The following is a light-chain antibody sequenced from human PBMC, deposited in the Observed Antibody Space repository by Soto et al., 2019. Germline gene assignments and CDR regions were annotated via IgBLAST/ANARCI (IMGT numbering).Light chain of an antibody. CDR2: LYSAGRH. J-gene: IGLJ2*01. CDR3: QTWGTGYVV. Sequence: QPVLTQSPSASASLGALVKITCTLSSGHSTYAIAWHQQQPGKGPRYLMRLYSAGRHIKGDGVPDRFSGSGSGTERYLTISNLQSDDEADYYCQTWGTGYVVFGGGTKVTVL. V-gene: IGLV4-69*01. CDR1: SGHSTYA.